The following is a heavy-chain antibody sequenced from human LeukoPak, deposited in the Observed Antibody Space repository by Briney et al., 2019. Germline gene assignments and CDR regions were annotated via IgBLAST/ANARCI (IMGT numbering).Heavy chain of an antibody. Sequence: GGSLRLSCAASGFTFSNAWMSWVRQAPGEGLEWVGRIKSKTDGGTTDYAAPVKGKFTISRDDSKNTLYLQMDSLKTEDTAVYYCTTDPQIYCSSTSCYPWGQGTLVTVSS. CDR2: IKSKTDGGTT. CDR1: GFTFSNAW. V-gene: IGHV3-15*01. D-gene: IGHD2-2*01. J-gene: IGHJ5*02. CDR3: TTDPQIYCSSTSCYP.